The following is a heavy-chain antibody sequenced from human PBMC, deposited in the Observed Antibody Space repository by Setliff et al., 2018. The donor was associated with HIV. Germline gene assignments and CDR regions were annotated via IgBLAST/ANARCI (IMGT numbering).Heavy chain of an antibody. CDR3: TRRAGDVVIAVIDY. CDR2: ISGSGDNT. Sequence: SLRLSCAASGFTFNNYAMTWVRQTPGKGLEWVSTISGSGDNTYYADSVKGRFTISRDNSKNTLYLQMNSLRAEDTAIFYCTRRAGDVVIAVIDYWGQGTLVTV. V-gene: IGHV3-23*01. CDR1: GFTFNNYA. D-gene: IGHD2-21*01. J-gene: IGHJ4*02.